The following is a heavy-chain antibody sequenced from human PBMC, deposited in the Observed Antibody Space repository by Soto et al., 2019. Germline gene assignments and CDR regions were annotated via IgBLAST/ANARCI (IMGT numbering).Heavy chain of an antibody. Sequence: QVQLQESGPGLLKPSQTLSLTCTVSGGSISDGYYWSCIRQHPGKGLEWIGSISDSGTTSYNPSLKSRLTISVDTSKNQFSLNLSSVTAADTAVYYCVRRDRSGYSFWLDTWGQGTLVTVSS. J-gene: IGHJ5*02. CDR3: VRRDRSGYSFWLDT. CDR2: ISDSGTT. D-gene: IGHD3-22*01. CDR1: GGSISDGYY. V-gene: IGHV4-31*03.